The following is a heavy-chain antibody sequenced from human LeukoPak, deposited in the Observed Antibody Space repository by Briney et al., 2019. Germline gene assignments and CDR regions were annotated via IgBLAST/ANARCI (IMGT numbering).Heavy chain of an antibody. V-gene: IGHV3-23*01. CDR3: ARVLGFGLDY. CDR1: GFTFSSSA. CDR2: ISGSDSSS. D-gene: IGHD3-10*01. J-gene: IGHJ4*02. Sequence: GGSLRLSCAASGFTFSSSAMRWVRQAPGKGLEWVSTISGSDSSSYYADCVKGRFTISRDNSKNTLYLQMNSLRAEDTAVYYCARVLGFGLDYWGQGTLVTVSS.